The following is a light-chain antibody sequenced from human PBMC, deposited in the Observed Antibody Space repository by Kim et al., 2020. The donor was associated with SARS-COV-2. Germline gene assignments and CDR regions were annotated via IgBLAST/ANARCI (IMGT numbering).Light chain of an antibody. CDR3: SAWDSSLSAWV. CDR2: RDN. J-gene: IGLJ3*02. CDR1: TNNVGNRG. V-gene: IGLV10-54*04. Sequence: QPATLTCTGNTNNVGNRGAAWLQQFQGHPPKFLSYRDNSRPSGISQRFSASRSGTTAYLTITGVQPEDEADYYCSAWDSSLSAWVFGGGTQLTVL.